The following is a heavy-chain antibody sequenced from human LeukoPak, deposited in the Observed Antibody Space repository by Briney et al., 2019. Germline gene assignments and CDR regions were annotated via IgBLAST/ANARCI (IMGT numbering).Heavy chain of an antibody. Sequence: PGGSLRLSCAASGFTFSSYAMHWVRQAPGKGLEWVAVISYDGSNKYYADFVKGRFTISRDNSKNTLYLQMNSLRAEDTAVYYCAREEPRGVIILPFDWGQGTLVTVSS. D-gene: IGHD3-10*01. CDR2: ISYDGSNK. J-gene: IGHJ4*02. CDR1: GFTFSSYA. V-gene: IGHV3-30-3*01. CDR3: AREEPRGVIILPFD.